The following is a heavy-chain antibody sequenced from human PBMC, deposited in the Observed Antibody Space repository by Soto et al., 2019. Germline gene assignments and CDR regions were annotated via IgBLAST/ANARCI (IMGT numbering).Heavy chain of an antibody. Sequence: VGSLRLSCAASGFTFSSYGMHWVRQAPGKGLEWVAVISYDGSNKYYADSVKGRFTISRDNSKNTLYLQMNSLRAEDTAVYYCAKDLSEATVTTRGMDVWGQGTTVTVSS. CDR1: GFTFSSYG. D-gene: IGHD4-17*01. J-gene: IGHJ6*02. CDR2: ISYDGSNK. V-gene: IGHV3-30*18. CDR3: AKDLSEATVTTRGMDV.